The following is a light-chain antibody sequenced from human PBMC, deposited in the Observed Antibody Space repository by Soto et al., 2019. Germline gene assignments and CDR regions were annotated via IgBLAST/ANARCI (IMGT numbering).Light chain of an antibody. CDR2: DAS. CDR1: QSISSW. Sequence: DIQMTQSPATLSASVGDRVTNTCRASQSISSWLAWYQQKPGKVPKLLIDDASSLESGVPSRFSGSGSGTEFTLTISSLQPDDFATYYCQQYNTYPWTFGQGTKVEIQ. J-gene: IGKJ1*01. V-gene: IGKV1-5*01. CDR3: QQYNTYPWT.